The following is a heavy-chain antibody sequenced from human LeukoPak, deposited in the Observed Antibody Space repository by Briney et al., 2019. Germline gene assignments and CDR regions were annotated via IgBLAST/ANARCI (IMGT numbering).Heavy chain of an antibody. J-gene: IGHJ6*03. CDR3: ARTTEGYCSSASCFGFSYSYYMDV. V-gene: IGHV3-20*04. Sequence: GGSLRLSCAASGFTVSSNYISWVRQAPGKGLEWVSGINWNGGSTGYADSVKGRFTISRDNAKNSLYLQMNSLRAEDTAVYYCARTTEGYCSSASCFGFSYSYYMDVWGKGTTVTISS. CDR2: INWNGGST. D-gene: IGHD2-2*01. CDR1: GFTVSSNY.